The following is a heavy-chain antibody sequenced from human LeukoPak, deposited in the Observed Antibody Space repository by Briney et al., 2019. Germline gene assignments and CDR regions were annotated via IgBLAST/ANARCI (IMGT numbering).Heavy chain of an antibody. CDR2: IYHSGST. J-gene: IGHJ5*02. D-gene: IGHD4-17*01. CDR3: ARDHDYDKGFDP. Sequence: SETLSLTCAVSGGSISSGGYSWSWIRQPPGKGLEWTGYIYHSGSTYYNPSLKSRVTISVDRSKNQFSLKLSSVTAADTAVYYCARDHDYDKGFDPWGQGTLVTVSS. CDR1: GGSISSGGYS. V-gene: IGHV4-30-2*01.